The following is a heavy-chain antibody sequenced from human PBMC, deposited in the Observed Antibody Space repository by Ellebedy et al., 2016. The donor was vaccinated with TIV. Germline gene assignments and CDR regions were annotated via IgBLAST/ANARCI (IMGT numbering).Heavy chain of an antibody. CDR2: IIPMLGIA. D-gene: IGHD4-11*01. V-gene: IGHV1-69*04. CDR3: TRDLYSDSGSPSDI. CDR1: GGTSSSYG. Sequence: SVTVSCXASGGTSSSYGISWVRQAPGQGLEWMGRIIPMLGIANYAQKFQGRVTITADKSTSTAYMELSSLRSDDTAVYYCTRDLYSDSGSPSDIWGQGTLVTVSS. J-gene: IGHJ4*02.